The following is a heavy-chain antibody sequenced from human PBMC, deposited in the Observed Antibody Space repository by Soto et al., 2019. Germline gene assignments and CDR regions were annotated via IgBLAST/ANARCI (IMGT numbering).Heavy chain of an antibody. Sequence: EVQLLESGGGLVQPGGSLRLSCAASGFTFSNYAMTWVRQAAGKGLEWVSSISGPAGSTYYADSVKGRFTISRDNSKNMLYLRMNSLRADDTAVYFCARADGPLPVTLLGFWGQGTLVTVSS. CDR3: ARADGPLPVTLLGF. CDR2: ISGPAGST. J-gene: IGHJ4*02. V-gene: IGHV3-23*01. CDR1: GFTFSNYA. D-gene: IGHD5-18*01.